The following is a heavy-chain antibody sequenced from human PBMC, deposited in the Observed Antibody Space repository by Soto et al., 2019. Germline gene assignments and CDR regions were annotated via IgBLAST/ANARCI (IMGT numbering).Heavy chain of an antibody. J-gene: IGHJ5*02. D-gene: IGHD2-15*01. Sequence: QVQLVQSGAEVKKPGASVKVSCKASGYTFTSYDINWVRQATGQGLEWMGWMNPNSGNTGYAQKFQGRVTMTRNTSLSTAYLELSSLRSEDTAVYYCARGGAPPHLCSGGSCYRFNWFDPWGQGTLVTVSS. CDR1: GYTFTSYD. V-gene: IGHV1-8*01. CDR3: ARGGAPPHLCSGGSCYRFNWFDP. CDR2: MNPNSGNT.